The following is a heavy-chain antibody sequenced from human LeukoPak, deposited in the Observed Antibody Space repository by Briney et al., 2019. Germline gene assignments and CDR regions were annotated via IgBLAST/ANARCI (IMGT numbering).Heavy chain of an antibody. D-gene: IGHD3-22*01. CDR3: ARHNRHYYYDSSSDY. Sequence: GESLKISCKGSGYNFSSYWIGLVRPVPGKGLELMGIIYPGDSDTRDSPSFQVPVTISADKSIMTAYLQWSSLKASDTAIYYCARHNRHYYYDSSSDYWGQGTLVTVSA. J-gene: IGHJ4*02. CDR2: IYPGDSDT. CDR1: GYNFSSYW. V-gene: IGHV5-51*01.